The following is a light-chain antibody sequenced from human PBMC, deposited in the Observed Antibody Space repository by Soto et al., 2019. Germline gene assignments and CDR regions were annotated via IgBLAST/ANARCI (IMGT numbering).Light chain of an antibody. CDR1: QSVSSY. V-gene: IGKV3-11*01. Sequence: EIVLTQSPATLSLSPGERATLSCRASQSVSSYLAWYQQKPGQAPRLLIYDASNKATGIPARFSGSGSGTAFTLTISSLEPEYFAVYYCQQRSNGPPSLTFGGGTKVEIK. J-gene: IGKJ4*01. CDR2: DAS. CDR3: QQRSNGPPSLT.